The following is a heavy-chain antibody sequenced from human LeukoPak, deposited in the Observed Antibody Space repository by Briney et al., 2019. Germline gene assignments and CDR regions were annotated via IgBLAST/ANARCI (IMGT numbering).Heavy chain of an antibody. Sequence: SETLSLTCTVSGGSISSSSYYWGWIRQPPGKGLEWIGSIYYSGSTYYNPSLKSRVTISVDTSKNQFSLKLSSVTAADTAVYYCARDAPWFGEPPGDNFDYWGQGTLVTVSS. D-gene: IGHD3-10*01. CDR3: ARDAPWFGEPPGDNFDY. CDR2: IYYSGST. V-gene: IGHV4-39*07. J-gene: IGHJ4*02. CDR1: GGSISSSSYY.